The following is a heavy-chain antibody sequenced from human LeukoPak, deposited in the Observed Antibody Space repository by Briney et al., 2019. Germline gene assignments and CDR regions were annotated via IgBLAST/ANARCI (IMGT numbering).Heavy chain of an antibody. Sequence: AGGSLRLSCAASGFTFDDYAMHWVRQAPGKGLEWVSGISWNSGSIGYADSVEGRFTISRDNTKNSLYLQMNSLRAEDTAVYYCARGRGLPSTIADYWGQGTLDTVSS. V-gene: IGHV3-9*01. J-gene: IGHJ4*02. CDR1: GFTFDDYA. D-gene: IGHD5/OR15-5a*01. CDR3: ARGRGLPSTIADY. CDR2: ISWNSGSI.